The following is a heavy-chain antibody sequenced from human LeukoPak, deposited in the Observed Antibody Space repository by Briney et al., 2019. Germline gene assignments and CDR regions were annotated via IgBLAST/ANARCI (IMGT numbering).Heavy chain of an antibody. V-gene: IGHV1-8*03. Sequence: XXXASXXTFTXYXXNWVRXXXGQGLEWMGWMNPNSGNTGYAQKFQGRVTITRNTSISTAYMELSSLRSEDTAVYYCARGREYWGQGTLVTVSS. CDR2: MNPNSGNT. CDR3: ARGREY. J-gene: IGHJ4*02. CDR1: XXTFTXYX.